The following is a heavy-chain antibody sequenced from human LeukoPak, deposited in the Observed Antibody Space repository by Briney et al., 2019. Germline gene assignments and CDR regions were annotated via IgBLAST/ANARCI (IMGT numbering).Heavy chain of an antibody. CDR3: ARGRVGYYDSSGLAFDI. CDR1: GYTFTTFG. Sequence: SVKVSCKASGYTFTTFGISWVRQAPGQGLEWMGRIIPILGIANYAQKFQGRVTITADKSTSTAYMELSSLRSEDTAVYYCARGRVGYYDSSGLAFDIWGQGTMVTVSS. CDR2: IIPILGIA. V-gene: IGHV1-69*04. D-gene: IGHD3-22*01. J-gene: IGHJ3*02.